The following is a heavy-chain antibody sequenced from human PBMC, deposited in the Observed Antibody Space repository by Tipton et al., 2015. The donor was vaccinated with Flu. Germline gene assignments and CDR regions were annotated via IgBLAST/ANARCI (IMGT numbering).Heavy chain of an antibody. J-gene: IGHJ5*01. CDR3: AGRDYSNYVSEPKSWFDS. CDR1: GDSIGSPYF. D-gene: IGHD4-11*01. CDR2: IHQAGTT. V-gene: IGHV4-38-2*01. Sequence: TLSLTCSVSGDSIGSPYFWGWIRQPPGKGLEWIGNIHQAGTTYYNPSLMSRVTITVDRPKNRFSLRLTSVTAADTAVYYCAGRDYSNYVSEPKSWFDSWGQGTLVTVSS.